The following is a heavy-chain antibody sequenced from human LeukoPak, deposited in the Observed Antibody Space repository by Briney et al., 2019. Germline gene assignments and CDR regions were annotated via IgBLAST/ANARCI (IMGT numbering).Heavy chain of an antibody. J-gene: IGHJ4*02. D-gene: IGHD3-10*01. CDR3: AEAASVRGVSY. V-gene: IGHV3-74*01. CDR2: INGDGSTT. CDR1: GFTFSTYW. Sequence: PGGSLRLSCAASGFTFSTYWMHWVRQAPGKGPLWVSHINGDGSTTNYADSVKGRFTISRDNAKNTLYLQMNSLRAEDTAVYYCAEAASVRGVSYWGQGTLVTVS.